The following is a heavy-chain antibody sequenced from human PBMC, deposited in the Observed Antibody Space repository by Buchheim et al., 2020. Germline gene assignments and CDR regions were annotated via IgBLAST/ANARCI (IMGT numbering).Heavy chain of an antibody. D-gene: IGHD6-19*01. Sequence: QLVESGGGLVQPGGSLRLSCAASGFTFSNYWMSWVRQAPGKGLEWVANIKSDGSEKYYVDSVKGRFTISRDNAKKQLYLQMNSLRDEDTAVYYCARGGKIAVTTAASWGPGTL. CDR2: IKSDGSEK. V-gene: IGHV3-7*03. CDR1: GFTFSNYW. CDR3: ARGGKIAVTTAAS. J-gene: IGHJ5*02.